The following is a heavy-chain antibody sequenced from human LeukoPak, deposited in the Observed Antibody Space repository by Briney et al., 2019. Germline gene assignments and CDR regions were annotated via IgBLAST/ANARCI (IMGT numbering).Heavy chain of an antibody. D-gene: IGHD4-17*01. CDR1: GGSISSSTYY. CDR2: LYYSGST. Sequence: SETLSLACTVSGGSISSSTYYWGWIRQPPGKGLEWIGSLYYSGSTYYNPSLKSRVTISVDTSKNQFSLKLSSVTAADPAVYYCARVGTVTLYYYYMDVWGKGTTVTVSS. V-gene: IGHV4-39*07. CDR3: ARVGTVTLYYYYMDV. J-gene: IGHJ6*03.